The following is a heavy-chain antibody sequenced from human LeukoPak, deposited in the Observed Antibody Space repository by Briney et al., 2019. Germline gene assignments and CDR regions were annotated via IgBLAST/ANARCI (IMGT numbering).Heavy chain of an antibody. CDR2: FYASGTT. CDR1: GGSINNYY. CDR3: ARSALSGFDI. J-gene: IGHJ3*02. V-gene: IGHV4-4*07. D-gene: IGHD3-9*01. Sequence: SETLSLTCIMSGGSINNYYWSWIRQPAGKGPEWIGRFYASGTTYYNPALNSRAAVSMDMSKNHFSLKLTSVTAADTAVYYCARSALSGFDIWGQGTMVTVSS.